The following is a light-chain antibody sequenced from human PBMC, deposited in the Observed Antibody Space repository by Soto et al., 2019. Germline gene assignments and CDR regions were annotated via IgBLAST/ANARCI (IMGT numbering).Light chain of an antibody. CDR2: GNS. V-gene: IGLV1-40*01. J-gene: IGLJ3*02. CDR1: SSNIGAGYV. Sequence: QSVLTQPPSVSGAPGQRVTISCTGSSSNIGAGYVHWYQQLPGTAPKLLIYGNSNRPSGVPDRFSGSKSGTSASLAITGLQAEDEADYCCQSYDSSLSGSVFGGGTKLTVL. CDR3: QSYDSSLSGSV.